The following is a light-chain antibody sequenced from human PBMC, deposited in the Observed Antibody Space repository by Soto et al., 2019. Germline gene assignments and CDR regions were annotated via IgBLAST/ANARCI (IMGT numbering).Light chain of an antibody. Sequence: IGVKPAPGHPVFVPRERSNLLRRAKPRCRRRLLAWYQQEPGQAPRPLIYGASSRAIGIPDRFSGSGSGTDFTLTISRLEPEDFAVYYCQQYGSSPWTFGQGTKVEIK. V-gene: IGKV3-20*01. J-gene: IGKJ1*01. CDR1: PRCRRRL. CDR3: QQYGSSPWT. CDR2: GAS.